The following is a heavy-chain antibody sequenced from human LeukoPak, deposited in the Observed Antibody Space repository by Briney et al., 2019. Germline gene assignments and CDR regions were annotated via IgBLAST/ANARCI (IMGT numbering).Heavy chain of an antibody. CDR2: MSAYNGNT. V-gene: IGHV1-18*01. Sequence: SSENVSRKASGYTFTSYGIRWVRQAPRQGLDWMGWMSAYNGNTNYAQNLQGRVTMTTATSTSTAYIELRRLRSADTAVYYCARGSDFWSGYYTPYYFDYWGQGTLVTVSS. CDR1: GYTFTSYG. J-gene: IGHJ4*02. CDR3: ARGSDFWSGYYTPYYFDY. D-gene: IGHD3-3*01.